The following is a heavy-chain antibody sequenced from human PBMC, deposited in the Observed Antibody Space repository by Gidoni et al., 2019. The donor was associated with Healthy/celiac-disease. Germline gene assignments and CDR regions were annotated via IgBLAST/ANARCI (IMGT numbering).Heavy chain of an antibody. CDR3: ARDKRICTNGVCYNYYYYGMDV. Sequence: EVQLVESGGGLVQPGGSLSLSCAASGFPFSSYRMNWVRQAPGKGLEWVSYISSSSSTIYYADSVKGRFTISRDNAKNSLYLQMNSLRDEDTAVYYCARDKRICTNGVCYNYYYYGMDVWGQGTTVTVSS. CDR2: ISSSSSTI. CDR1: GFPFSSYR. D-gene: IGHD2-8*01. J-gene: IGHJ6*02. V-gene: IGHV3-48*02.